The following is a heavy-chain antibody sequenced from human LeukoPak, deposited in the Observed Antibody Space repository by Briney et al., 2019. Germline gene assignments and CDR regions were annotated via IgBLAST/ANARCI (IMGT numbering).Heavy chain of an antibody. D-gene: IGHD3-3*01. J-gene: IGHJ4*02. CDR2: ISGSGGST. V-gene: IGHV3-23*01. CDR3: ARDNFWSGYSPWYFDY. CDR1: GFTFSSYA. Sequence: PGGSLRLSCAASGFTFSSYAMSWVRQAPGKGLEWVSAISGSGGSTYYADSVKGRFTISRDNSKNSLYLQMNSLRAEDTAVYYCARDNFWSGYSPWYFDYWGQGTLVTVSS.